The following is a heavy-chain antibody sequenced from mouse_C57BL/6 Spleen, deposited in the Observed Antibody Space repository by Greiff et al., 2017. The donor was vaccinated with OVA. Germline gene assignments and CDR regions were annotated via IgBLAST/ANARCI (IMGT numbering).Heavy chain of an antibody. Sequence: VQLKESGGGLVKPGGSLKLSCAASGFTFSDYGMHWVRQAPEKGLEWVAYISSGSSTIYYADTVKGRFTISRDNAKNTLFLQMTSLRSEDTAMYYCARPNWDGYWYFDVWGTGTTVTVSS. CDR2: ISSGSSTI. CDR1: GFTFSDYG. J-gene: IGHJ1*03. V-gene: IGHV5-17*01. D-gene: IGHD4-1*01. CDR3: ARPNWDGYWYFDV.